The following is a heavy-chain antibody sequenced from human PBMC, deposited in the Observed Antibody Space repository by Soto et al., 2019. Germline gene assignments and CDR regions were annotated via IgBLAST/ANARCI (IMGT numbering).Heavy chain of an antibody. Sequence: SETLSLTCTVSGGSISSGGYYWSWIRQHPGKGLEWIGYIYYSGSTYYNPSLKSRVTISVDTSKNQFSLKLSSVTAADTAVYYCASVDIVATIGWFDPWGQGTLVTVSS. CDR2: IYYSGST. J-gene: IGHJ5*02. D-gene: IGHD5-12*01. CDR3: ASVDIVATIGWFDP. V-gene: IGHV4-31*03. CDR1: GGSISSGGYY.